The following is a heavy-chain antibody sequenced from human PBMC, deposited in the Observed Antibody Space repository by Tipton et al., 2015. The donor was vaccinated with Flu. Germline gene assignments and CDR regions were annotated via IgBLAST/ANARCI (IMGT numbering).Heavy chain of an antibody. V-gene: IGHV4-4*02. CDR1: GGSISSNNW. CDR3: AKSLSNFNLYGMGV. D-gene: IGHD4-11*01. CDR2: LYHSGAT. Sequence: SLRLSCAVSGGSISSNNWWSWVRQPPGKGLEWIGELYHSGATNYSPSLRSRVTMSVDESMNQFSLRLKSVTAADTAVYYCAKSLSNFNLYGMGVWGQGTTVTVSS. J-gene: IGHJ6*02.